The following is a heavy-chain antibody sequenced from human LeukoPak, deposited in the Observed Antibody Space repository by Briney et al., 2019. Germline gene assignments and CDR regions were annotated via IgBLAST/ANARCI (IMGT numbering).Heavy chain of an antibody. Sequence: GGSLRLSCAASGFTFSNYEMNWVRQAPGKGLEWVSYISSRGSAIYYADSVKGRFTISRDNAKNSLYLQMNSLRAEDTAVYYCARGYYDSSGYSDAFDIWGQGTMVTASS. J-gene: IGHJ3*02. CDR3: ARGYYDSSGYSDAFDI. D-gene: IGHD3-22*01. CDR2: ISSRGSAI. V-gene: IGHV3-48*03. CDR1: GFTFSNYE.